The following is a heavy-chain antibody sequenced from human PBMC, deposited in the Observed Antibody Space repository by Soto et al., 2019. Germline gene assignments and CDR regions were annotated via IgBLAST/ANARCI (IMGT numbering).Heavy chain of an antibody. CDR3: AKNRGSGNPFFYDMAV. Sequence: EVQLLESGGGLVQPGGSLRLSCAASGFSLSGYAMSWVRQAPGKGLEWVSSIRRSGGSTFYADSVEGRFTISRDDSKNTLYLQMDSLRVEDTAVYHCAKNRGSGNPFFYDMAVGGQGTKVTVSS. CDR2: IRRSGGST. CDR1: GFSLSGYA. V-gene: IGHV3-23*01. J-gene: IGHJ6*02. D-gene: IGHD3-10*01.